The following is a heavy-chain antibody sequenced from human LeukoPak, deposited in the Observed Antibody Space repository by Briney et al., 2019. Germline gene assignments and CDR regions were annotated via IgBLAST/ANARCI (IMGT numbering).Heavy chain of an antibody. D-gene: IGHD1-26*01. CDR3: ARVRGSYGAYYFDY. CDR1: GGSISSGGYY. CDR2: IYHSGST. J-gene: IGHJ4*02. V-gene: IGHV4-30-2*01. Sequence: PSETLSLTCTVSGGSISSGGYYWSWIRQPPGKGLEWIGYIYHSGSTYYNPSLKSRVTISVDRSKNQFSLKLSSVTAADTAVYYCARVRGSYGAYYFDYWGQGTLVTVSS.